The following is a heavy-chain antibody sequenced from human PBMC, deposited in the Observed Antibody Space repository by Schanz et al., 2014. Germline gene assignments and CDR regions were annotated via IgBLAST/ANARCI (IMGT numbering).Heavy chain of an antibody. CDR1: GFTFSTYA. Sequence: EVQLLESGGALVQPGGSLRLSCSASGFTFSTYAMSWVRQAPGKGLEWVSTISGSGGDTYPADSVKGRFIVSRDNSKNTLYLEMNRLRVDDTAVYYCSKDKQGSRSDDSWGQGTLVTVSS. J-gene: IGHJ5*01. D-gene: IGHD2-15*01. V-gene: IGHV3-23*01. CDR3: SKDKQGSRSDDS. CDR2: ISGSGGDT.